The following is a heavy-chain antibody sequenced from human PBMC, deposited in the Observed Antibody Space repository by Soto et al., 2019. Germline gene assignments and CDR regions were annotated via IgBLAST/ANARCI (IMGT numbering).Heavy chain of an antibody. CDR1: GFTFSDYY. Sequence: GGSLRLSCAASGFTFSDYYMSWIRQALGKGLEWVSDISSSSSYTNYADSVKGRFTISRDNAKNSLYLQMNSLRAEDTAVYYCARDTDYGYSASDYWGQGSLVTVSS. CDR2: ISSSSSYT. V-gene: IGHV3-11*06. D-gene: IGHD3-10*01. CDR3: ARDTDYGYSASDY. J-gene: IGHJ4*02.